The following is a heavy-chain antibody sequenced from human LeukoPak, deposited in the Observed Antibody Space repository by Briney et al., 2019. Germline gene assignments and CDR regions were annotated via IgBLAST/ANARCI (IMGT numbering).Heavy chain of an antibody. CDR3: TVPLSGGNWFDP. V-gene: IGHV3-73*01. D-gene: IGHD7-27*01. CDR2: IRGKGFSDPP. Sequence: GGSLRLSCAASGFTFANYAMSWVRQASGKGLEWVGRIRGKGFSDPPAYAASVKDRFTISRDDSESTAYLQMNSLKAEDTAVYYCTVPLSGGNWFDPWGPGTQVTVSS. CDR1: GFTFANYA. J-gene: IGHJ5*02.